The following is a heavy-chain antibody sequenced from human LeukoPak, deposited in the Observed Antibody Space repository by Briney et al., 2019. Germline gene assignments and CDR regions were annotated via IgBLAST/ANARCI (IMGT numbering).Heavy chain of an antibody. Sequence: GGSLRLSCAASGFTFSSYGMSWVRQAPGKGLEWVSAISGRGGSTYYADSVKGRFTISRDNSKNTLYLQMNSLRAEDTAVYYCAKVRTRWTMVRGVPYMDVWGKGTTVTVSS. V-gene: IGHV3-23*01. D-gene: IGHD3-10*01. CDR3: AKVRTRWTMVRGVPYMDV. J-gene: IGHJ6*03. CDR2: ISGRGGST. CDR1: GFTFSSYG.